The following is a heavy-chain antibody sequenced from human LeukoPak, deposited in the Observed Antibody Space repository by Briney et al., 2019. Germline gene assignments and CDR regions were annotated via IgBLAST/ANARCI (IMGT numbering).Heavy chain of an antibody. Sequence: GASVKVSCKASGYTFTSYDINWVRQATGQGLEWMGWMNPNSGNTGYAQKFQGRVTMTRNTSISTAYRELSSLRSEDTAVYYCARGASIQPWPPGDWGQGTLVTVSS. CDR1: GYTFTSYD. D-gene: IGHD5-18*01. CDR2: MNPNSGNT. J-gene: IGHJ4*02. V-gene: IGHV1-8*01. CDR3: ARGASIQPWPPGD.